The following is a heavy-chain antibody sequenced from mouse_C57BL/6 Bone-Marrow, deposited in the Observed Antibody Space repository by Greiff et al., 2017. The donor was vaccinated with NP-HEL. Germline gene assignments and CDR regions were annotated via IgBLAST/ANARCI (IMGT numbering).Heavy chain of an antibody. CDR1: GFNIKDDY. V-gene: IGHV14-4*01. CDR3: TTPYSNYYFDY. CDR2: IDPENGDT. Sequence: EVKVVESGAELVRPGASVKLSCTASGFNIKDDYMHWVKQRPEQGLEWIGWIDPENGDTEYASKFQGKATITADTSSNTAYLQLSSLTSEDTAVYYCTTPYSNYYFDYWGQGTTLTVSS. J-gene: IGHJ2*01. D-gene: IGHD2-5*01.